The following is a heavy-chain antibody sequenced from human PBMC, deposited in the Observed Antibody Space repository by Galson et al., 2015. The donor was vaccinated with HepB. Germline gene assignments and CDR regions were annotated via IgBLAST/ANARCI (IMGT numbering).Heavy chain of an antibody. CDR3: AKGSSELINGDYGMDV. Sequence: SLRLSCAASGFTFSSYSMNWVRQAPGKGLEWVSYISSSSSTIYYADSVKGRFTISRDNAKNSLYLQMNSLRAEDTAVYYCAKGSSELINGDYGMDVWGQGTTVTVSS. CDR1: GFTFSSYS. D-gene: IGHD2-8*01. V-gene: IGHV3-48*01. J-gene: IGHJ6*02. CDR2: ISSSSSTI.